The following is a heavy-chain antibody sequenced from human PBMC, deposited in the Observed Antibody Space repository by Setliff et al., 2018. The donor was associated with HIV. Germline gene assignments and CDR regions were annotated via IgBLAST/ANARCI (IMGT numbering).Heavy chain of an antibody. CDR1: GYSFSRYW. CDR3: AKHLSPGSGWYSKARGMDV. J-gene: IGHJ6*02. Sequence: ESLKISCEGSGYSFSRYWIGWVRQMPGKGLEWMGVIYPGDSSSKYSPSFQGQVTISADKSISTAYLQWSSLKASDTAMYYCAKHLSPGSGWYSKARGMDVWGQGTTVTVSS. CDR2: IYPGDSSS. D-gene: IGHD6-19*01. V-gene: IGHV5-51*01.